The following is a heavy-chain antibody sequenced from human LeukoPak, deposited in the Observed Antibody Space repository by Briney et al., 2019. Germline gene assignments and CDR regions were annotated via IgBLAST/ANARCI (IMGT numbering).Heavy chain of an antibody. V-gene: IGHV4-61*02. D-gene: IGHD2-15*01. Sequence: SETLSLTCTVSGGSISSGGYYWSWTRQPAGKGLEWIGRIYTSGSTNYNPSLKSRVTMSVDTSKNQFSLKLSSVTAADTAVYYCARGPLVVVAATAIGAFDIWGQGTMVTVSS. CDR2: IYTSGST. CDR1: GGSISSGGYY. CDR3: ARGPLVVVAATAIGAFDI. J-gene: IGHJ3*02.